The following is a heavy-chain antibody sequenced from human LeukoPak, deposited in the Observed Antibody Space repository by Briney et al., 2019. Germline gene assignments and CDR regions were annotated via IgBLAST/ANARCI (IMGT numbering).Heavy chain of an antibody. V-gene: IGHV4-59*01. CDR2: IYYSGST. J-gene: IGHJ5*02. CDR3: ARDRSLGYCSGGSCPGWGNWFDP. Sequence: SETLSLTCTVSGGSISSYYWSWIRQPPGKGLEWIGYIYYSGSTNHNPSLKSRVTISVDTSKNQFSLKLSSVTAADTAVYYCARDRSLGYCSGGSCPGWGNWFDPWGQGTLVTVSS. D-gene: IGHD2-15*01. CDR1: GGSISSYY.